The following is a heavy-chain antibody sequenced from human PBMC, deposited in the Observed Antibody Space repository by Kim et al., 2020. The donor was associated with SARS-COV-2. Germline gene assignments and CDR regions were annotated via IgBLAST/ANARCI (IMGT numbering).Heavy chain of an antibody. CDR2: T. J-gene: IGHJ4*02. V-gene: IGHV1-2*05. D-gene: IGHD3-16*01. CDR3: ARARIGGRFDY. Sequence: TNYAQKFQGRVTMTRDTSISTAYMELSRLRSDDTVVYYCARARIGGRFDYWGQGTLVTVSS.